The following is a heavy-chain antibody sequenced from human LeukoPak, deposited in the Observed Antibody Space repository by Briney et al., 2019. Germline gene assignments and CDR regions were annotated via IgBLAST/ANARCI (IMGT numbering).Heavy chain of an antibody. J-gene: IGHJ6*03. CDR2: ISGSSGTI. CDR1: GFTFSTYS. D-gene: IGHD3-16*01. CDR3: ARRSEFGVLYYMDV. V-gene: IGHV3-48*01. Sequence: GGSLRLSCAASGFTFSTYSMNWGRQAPGKGLEWVSYISGSSGTIYYAASVKGRFTISRDNAQNSLYLQMNSLRAEDTAVYYCARRSEFGVLYYMDVWGKGTTVTVSS.